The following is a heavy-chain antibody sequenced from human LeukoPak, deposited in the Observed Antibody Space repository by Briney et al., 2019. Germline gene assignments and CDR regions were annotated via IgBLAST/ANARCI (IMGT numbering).Heavy chain of an antibody. CDR2: ISYDGSNK. CDR1: GFTFSSYA. CDR3: AKDISYYDFWSGYYGY. D-gene: IGHD3-3*01. Sequence: RSGGSLRLSCAASGFTFSSYAMHWVRQAPGKGLEWVAVISYDGSNKYYADSVKGRFTISRDNSKNTLYLQMNSLRAEDTAVYYCAKDISYYDFWSGYYGYWGQGTLVTVSS. V-gene: IGHV3-30-3*01. J-gene: IGHJ4*02.